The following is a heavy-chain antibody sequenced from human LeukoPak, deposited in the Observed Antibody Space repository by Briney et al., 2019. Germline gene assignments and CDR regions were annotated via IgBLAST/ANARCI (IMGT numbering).Heavy chain of an antibody. J-gene: IGHJ4*02. CDR2: ISGSGGST. CDR3: ASCSTYEGYFDY. Sequence: GGSLRLSCVPSGFSFSNYAMSWVRQAPGKGLEWVSSISGSGGSTHYVDSVKGRFTISRDKTKNTLYLQMNSLRAEDTAVYYCASCSTYEGYFDYWGQGTLVTVSS. V-gene: IGHV3-23*01. CDR1: GFSFSNYA. D-gene: IGHD2-21*01.